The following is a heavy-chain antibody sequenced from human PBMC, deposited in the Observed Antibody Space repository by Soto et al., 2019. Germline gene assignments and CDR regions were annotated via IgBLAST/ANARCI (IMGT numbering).Heavy chain of an antibody. CDR1: GGTFSSYT. CDR2: IIPILGIP. J-gene: IGHJ4*02. Sequence: QVQLVQSGAEVKKPGSSVKVSCRASGGTFSSYTISWVRQAPGQGLEWMGRIIPILGIPHYAQKFQGRVTITADISTSTAYMELSSLRSDETAVYYCARGDDILTGSDYWGQGTLVTVSS. D-gene: IGHD3-9*01. CDR3: ARGDDILTGSDY. V-gene: IGHV1-69*02.